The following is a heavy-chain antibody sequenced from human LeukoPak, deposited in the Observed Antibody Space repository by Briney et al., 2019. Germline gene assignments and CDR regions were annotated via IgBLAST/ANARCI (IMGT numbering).Heavy chain of an antibody. V-gene: IGHV1-18*01. CDR3: ATQQLVKSPKSNWFDP. J-gene: IGHJ5*02. D-gene: IGHD6-13*01. Sequence: VASVKVSCKASGYTYTNYGITWVRQAPGQGLEWMGWVSPYNGNTKYAQKFQGRVTMTEDTSTDTAYMELSSLRSEDTAVYYCATQQLVKSPKSNWFDPWGQGTLVTVSS. CDR2: VSPYNGNT. CDR1: GYTYTNYG.